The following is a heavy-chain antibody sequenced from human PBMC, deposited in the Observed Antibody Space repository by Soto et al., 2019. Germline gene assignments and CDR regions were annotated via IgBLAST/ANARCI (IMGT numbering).Heavy chain of an antibody. J-gene: IGHJ4*02. V-gene: IGHV1-46*01. CDR1: GYTFTNYY. CDR2: IHYSGATP. CDR3: TRGGPDFATRRSFDY. D-gene: IGHD3-16*01. Sequence: QVQLVQSGAEVKRPGASVKVSCKASGYTFTNYYMHWVRQAPGQGLEWMGVIHYSGATPTYAQKFQGRVTMARDTSTSTVYVELSSLTSEDTAGYYCTRGGPDFATRRSFDYWGQGTLVTVSS.